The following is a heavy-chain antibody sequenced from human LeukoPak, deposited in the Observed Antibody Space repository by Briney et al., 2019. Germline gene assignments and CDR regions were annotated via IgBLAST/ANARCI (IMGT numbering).Heavy chain of an antibody. CDR1: GGSFSGYY. CDR2: INHSGST. V-gene: IGHV4-34*01. Sequence: PSETLSLTCAVYGGSFSGYYWSWIRQPPGKGLEWIGEINHSGSTNYNPSLKSRVTISVDTSKSQFSLKLSSVTAADTAVYYCARAYYGSGSFDYWGQGTLVTVSS. D-gene: IGHD3-10*01. CDR3: ARAYYGSGSFDY. J-gene: IGHJ4*02.